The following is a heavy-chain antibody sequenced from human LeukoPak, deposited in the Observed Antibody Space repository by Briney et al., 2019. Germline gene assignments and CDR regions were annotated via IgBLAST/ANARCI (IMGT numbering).Heavy chain of an antibody. CDR3: ARAAMGPVDYYYYMDV. Sequence: SVTVSCKASGGTFSSYAISWVRQAPGQGLEWMGGIIPIFGTANYAQKFQGRVTITADESTSTAYMELSSLRSEDTAVYYCARAAMGPVDYYYYMDVWGKGTTVTVSS. D-gene: IGHD2-2*01. CDR1: GGTFSSYA. CDR2: IIPIFGTA. J-gene: IGHJ6*03. V-gene: IGHV1-69*13.